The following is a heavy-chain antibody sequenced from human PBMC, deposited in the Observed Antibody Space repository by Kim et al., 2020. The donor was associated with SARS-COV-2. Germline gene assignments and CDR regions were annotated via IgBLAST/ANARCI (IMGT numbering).Heavy chain of an antibody. CDR2: IYYSGST. CDR3: ARDSFGDPYYFDY. V-gene: IGHV4-59*01. D-gene: IGHD4-17*01. CDR1: GGSISSYY. Sequence: SETLSLTCTVSGGSISSYYWSWIRQPPGKGLEWIGYIYYSGSTNYNPSLKSRVTISVDTSKNQFSLKLSSVTAADTAVYYCARDSFGDPYYFDYWGQGTLVTVSS. J-gene: IGHJ4*02.